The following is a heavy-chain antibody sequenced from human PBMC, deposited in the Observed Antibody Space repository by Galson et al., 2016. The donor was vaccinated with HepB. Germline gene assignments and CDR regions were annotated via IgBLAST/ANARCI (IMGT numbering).Heavy chain of an antibody. J-gene: IGHJ4*02. V-gene: IGHV4-59*01. Sequence: QVQLQESGPGLVKPSETLSLTCTVSGGSIRNYYWSWIRQPPGKGLEWIAYIYYSGTTNYNPSLKSRVTMSVDTSKDQFSLKLSSVTAADSAIYYCARGPNNYDYWGQGTLVTVSS. CDR1: GGSIRNYY. CDR3: ARGPNNYDY. CDR2: IYYSGTT.